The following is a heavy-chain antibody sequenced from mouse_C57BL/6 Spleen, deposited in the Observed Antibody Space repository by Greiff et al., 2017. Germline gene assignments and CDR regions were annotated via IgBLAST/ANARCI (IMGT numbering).Heavy chain of an antibody. Sequence: VQLQQSGPELVKPGASVQISCKASGYSFTGYYMNWVKQSPEKSLEWIGEINPSTGGTTYNQKFKAKATLTVDKSSSTAYMQRKSLTSEDSAVYYCARRRVPYYDAMDYWGQGTSVTVSS. CDR3: ARRRVPYYDAMDY. CDR1: GYSFTGYY. J-gene: IGHJ4*01. D-gene: IGHD2-14*01. V-gene: IGHV1-42*01. CDR2: INPSTGGT.